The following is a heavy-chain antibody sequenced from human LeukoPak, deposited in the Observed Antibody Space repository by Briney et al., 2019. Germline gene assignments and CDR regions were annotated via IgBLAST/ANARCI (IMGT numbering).Heavy chain of an antibody. Sequence: SETLSLTCAVSGGSISSSNWWSWVRQPPGKGLEWIGEIYHSGSTNYNPSLKSRVTISVDKSKNQFSLKLSSVTAADTAIYYCASSRVIPTAPDVPLQPHYYYYLDVWGKGTPVTVSS. CDR3: ASSRVIPTAPDVPLQPHYYYYLDV. CDR2: IYHSGST. CDR1: GGSISSSNW. J-gene: IGHJ6*03. D-gene: IGHD3-16*02. V-gene: IGHV4-4*02.